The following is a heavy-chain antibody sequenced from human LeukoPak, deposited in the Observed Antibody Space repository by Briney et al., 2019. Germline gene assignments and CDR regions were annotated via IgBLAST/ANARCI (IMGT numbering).Heavy chain of an antibody. J-gene: IGHJ6*02. CDR1: EYSFTNYW. CDR2: IYPGDSDT. Sequence: GESLKISCKGSEYSFTNYWIGWVRQMPGKGLEWMGIIYPGDSDTRYSPSFHGQVTISADRSISTAYLQWSSLKTSDTAMYYCARQRRGYSSSMDVWGQGTTVTVSS. CDR3: ARQRRGYSSSMDV. D-gene: IGHD5-18*01. V-gene: IGHV5-51*01.